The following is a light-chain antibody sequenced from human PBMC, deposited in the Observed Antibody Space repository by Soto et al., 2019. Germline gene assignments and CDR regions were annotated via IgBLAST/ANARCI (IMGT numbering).Light chain of an antibody. CDR1: SSDVGGYNY. CDR3: SSFGGSNNYV. J-gene: IGLJ1*01. Sequence: QPALTQPPSASGSPGQSVTISCTGTSSDVGGYNYVSWYQQHPGQAPKIMIYEVTKRPSGVPDRFSGSKSGNTASLTVSGLQAEDEADYYCSSFGGSNNYVFGTGTKVTVL. CDR2: EVT. V-gene: IGLV2-8*01.